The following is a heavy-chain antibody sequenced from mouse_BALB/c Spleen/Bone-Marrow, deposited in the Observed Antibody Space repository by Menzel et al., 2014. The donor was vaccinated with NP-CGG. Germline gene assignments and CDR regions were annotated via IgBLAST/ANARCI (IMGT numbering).Heavy chain of an antibody. Sequence: QVQLQQSGAELGMPGASVKMSCKASGYTFTDNWIYWVKQRPGQGLEWIGAIDTSDSYTNFNQKFMGKASLTVDASSSTAYMQVGSLTSDDPAVYYCARGGHDFSLDYWGQGTSVTVSS. V-gene: IGHV1-69*01. CDR3: ARGGHDFSLDY. CDR1: GYTFTDNW. D-gene: IGHD2-4*01. J-gene: IGHJ4*01. CDR2: IDTSDSYT.